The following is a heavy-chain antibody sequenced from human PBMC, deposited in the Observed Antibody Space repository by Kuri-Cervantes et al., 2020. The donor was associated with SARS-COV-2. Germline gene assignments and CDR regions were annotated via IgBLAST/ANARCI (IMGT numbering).Heavy chain of an antibody. CDR3: ARDLGSFDY. Sequence: GESLKISCAASGFTFSSYSMNWVRQAPGKGLEWVSSISSSSSYIYYADSVKGRFTISRDNAKNSLYLQMTSLRAEDTAVYYCARDLGSFDYWGQGTLVTVSS. J-gene: IGHJ4*02. CDR2: ISSSSSYI. V-gene: IGHV3-21*01. D-gene: IGHD1-26*01. CDR1: GFTFSSYS.